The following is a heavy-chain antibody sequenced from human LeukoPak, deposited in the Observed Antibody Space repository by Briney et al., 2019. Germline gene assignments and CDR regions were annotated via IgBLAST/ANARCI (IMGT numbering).Heavy chain of an antibody. D-gene: IGHD2-15*01. V-gene: IGHV3-21*01. J-gene: IGHJ6*02. CDR3: ARDVSGGSLEDYYYGMDV. Sequence: GGSLRLSCAASGFTFSSYSMNWVRQAPGKGLEWVSCISSSSSYIYYADSVKGRFTISRDNAKNSLYLQMNSLRAEDTAVYYCARDVSGGSLEDYYYGMDVWGQGTTVTVSS. CDR1: GFTFSSYS. CDR2: ISSSSSYI.